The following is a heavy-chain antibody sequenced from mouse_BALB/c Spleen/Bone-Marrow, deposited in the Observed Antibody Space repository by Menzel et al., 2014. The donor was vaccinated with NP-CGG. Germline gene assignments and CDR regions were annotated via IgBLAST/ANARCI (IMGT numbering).Heavy chain of an antibody. Sequence: EVQLQQSGAELVKPGASVRLSCTASGFNIKDTYIHWVKQRPEQGLEWIGRIDPANGNTEYDPKFQGKATITADTSSNTAYLQLSSLTSDDTAVYYCARDYGFTSYLSYWGQGTLVTVSA. CDR3: ARDYGFTSYLSY. CDR1: GFNIKDTY. J-gene: IGHJ3*01. D-gene: IGHD1-1*01. V-gene: IGHV14-3*02. CDR2: IDPANGNT.